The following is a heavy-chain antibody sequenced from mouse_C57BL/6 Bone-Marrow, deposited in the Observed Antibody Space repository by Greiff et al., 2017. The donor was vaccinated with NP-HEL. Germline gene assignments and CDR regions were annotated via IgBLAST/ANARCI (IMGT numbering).Heavy chain of an antibody. V-gene: IGHV1-81*01. CDR2: IYPRRGNT. J-gene: IGHJ4*01. Sequence: VKLVESGAELARPGASVKLSCKASGYTFTSYGISWVKQRTGQGLEWIGEIYPRRGNTYYSEKFKGKATLTADKSSSTAYMELRSLTSEDSAVYFCARPYYYGSIAMDYWGQGTSVTVSS. CDR1: GYTFTSYG. D-gene: IGHD1-1*01. CDR3: ARPYYYGSIAMDY.